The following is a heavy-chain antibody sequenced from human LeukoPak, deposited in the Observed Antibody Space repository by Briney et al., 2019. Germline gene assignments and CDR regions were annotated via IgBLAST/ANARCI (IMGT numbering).Heavy chain of an antibody. J-gene: IGHJ4*02. D-gene: IGHD6-13*01. Sequence: GGSLRLSCAASGLTFNSYAIHWVRQAPGKGLEWVAVISYDGSNKYYAESVKGRFTISRDNSKNTLYLQLNSLRPDDTAVYYCARSLPYGTTWYGRSDFWGQGTLVTVSS. CDR2: ISYDGSNK. CDR1: GLTFNSYA. CDR3: ARSLPYGTTWYGRSDF. V-gene: IGHV3-30*04.